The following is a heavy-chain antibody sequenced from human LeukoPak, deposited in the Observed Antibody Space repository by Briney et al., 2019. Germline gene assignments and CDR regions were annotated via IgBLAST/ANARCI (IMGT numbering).Heavy chain of an antibody. D-gene: IGHD1-26*01. CDR3: ARWATYSGSWSWFDP. V-gene: IGHV4-34*01. CDR2: INHSGST. Sequence: PSETLSLTCAVYGGSFSGYYWSWIRQPPGKGLEWIGEINHSGSTNYNPSLKSRVTISVDTSKNQFSLKLSSVTAADTAVYYCARWATYSGSWSWFDPWGQGTLVTVSS. CDR1: GGSFSGYY. J-gene: IGHJ5*02.